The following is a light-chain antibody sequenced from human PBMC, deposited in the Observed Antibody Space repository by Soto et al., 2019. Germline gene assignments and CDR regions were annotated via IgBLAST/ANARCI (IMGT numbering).Light chain of an antibody. V-gene: IGLV2-14*01. J-gene: IGLJ1*01. CDR2: EVS. CDR1: SSDVGGYNY. Sequence: QSVLTQPASVSGSPGQSITISCTGTSSDVGGYNYVSWYQQNPGKAPKLMIYEVSNRPSGVSNPFSGSKSGNTASLTISGLQAEDEADYYCSSYTSSSTLYVFXTGTKATVL. CDR3: SSYTSSSTLYV.